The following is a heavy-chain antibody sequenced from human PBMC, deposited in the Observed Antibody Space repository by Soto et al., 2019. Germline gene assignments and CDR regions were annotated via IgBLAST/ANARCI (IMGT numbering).Heavy chain of an antibody. CDR2: ISSSSSTI. CDR1: GFTFSSYS. V-gene: IGHV3-48*02. J-gene: IGHJ3*02. CDR3: ARAALVRGNDAFDI. D-gene: IGHD6-13*01. Sequence: PGGSLRLSCAASGFTFSSYSMNWVRQAPGKGLEWVSYISSSSSTIYYADSVKGRFTISRDNAKNSLYLQMNSLRDEDTAVYYCARAALVRGNDAFDIWGQGTMVTVSS.